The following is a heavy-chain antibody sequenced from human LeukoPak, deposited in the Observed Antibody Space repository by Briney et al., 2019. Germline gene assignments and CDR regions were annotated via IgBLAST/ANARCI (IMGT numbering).Heavy chain of an antibody. CDR3: ARGIAVAVDYYYYYMDV. V-gene: IGHV4-34*01. CDR1: GGSFSGYY. CDR2: ISHGGIT. Sequence: PSETLSLTCVVYGGSFSGYYWSCIRQAPGKGLEWIGEISHGGITKYNPSLTSRVTISVDSSKKQLSLNLTSVTAADTAVYYCARGIAVAVDYYYYYMDVWGKGTPVTVSS. J-gene: IGHJ6*03. D-gene: IGHD6-19*01.